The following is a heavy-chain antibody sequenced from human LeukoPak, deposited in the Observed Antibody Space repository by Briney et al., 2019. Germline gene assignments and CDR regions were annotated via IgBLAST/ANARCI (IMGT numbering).Heavy chain of an antibody. V-gene: IGHV4-59*01. D-gene: IGHD5-12*01. CDR2: IYHSGST. Sequence: SETLSLTCTVSGGSISTYYWSWIRQPPGKGLEWIGYIYHSGSTNYNPSLESRVTISVDTSQNQFYLKLSSVTAADTAVYYCARDGYSGSDALWGQGTLVTVSS. J-gene: IGHJ4*02. CDR3: ARDGYSGSDAL. CDR1: GGSISTYY.